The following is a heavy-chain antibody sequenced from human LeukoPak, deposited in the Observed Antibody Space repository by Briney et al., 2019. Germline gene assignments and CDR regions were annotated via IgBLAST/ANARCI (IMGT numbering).Heavy chain of an antibody. Sequence: PGGSLRLSCAASGFTFSSYAMSWVRQAPGKGLEWVSAISGSGGSTYYADSVKGRFTISRDNSKNTLYLQMNSLRAEDTAVYYCAKNGVFGVVTSYDFDYWGQGTLVTVSS. D-gene: IGHD3-3*01. CDR1: GFTFSSYA. CDR2: ISGSGGST. V-gene: IGHV3-23*01. J-gene: IGHJ4*02. CDR3: AKNGVFGVVTSYDFDY.